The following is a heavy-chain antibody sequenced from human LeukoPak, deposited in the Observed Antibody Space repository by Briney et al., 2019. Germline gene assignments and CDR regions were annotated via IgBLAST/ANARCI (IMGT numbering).Heavy chain of an antibody. CDR2: IYYSGST. J-gene: IGHJ4*02. CDR3: VGSAVLLYYFAY. CDR1: GGSISNSSYY. V-gene: IGHV4-39*07. D-gene: IGHD2-2*01. Sequence: SETLSLTCTVSGGSISNSSYYWGWIRQPPGKGLEWIGSIYYSGSTYYNPSLKSRVTISVDTSKNQFSLKLSSVTAADTAVYYCVGSAVLLYYFAYWGQGTLVTVSS.